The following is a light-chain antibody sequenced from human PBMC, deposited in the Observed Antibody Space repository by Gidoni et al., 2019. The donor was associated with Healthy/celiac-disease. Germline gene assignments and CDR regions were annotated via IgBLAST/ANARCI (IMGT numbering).Light chain of an antibody. CDR2: GAS. CDR1: KRISSN. CDR3: QQYNNWPPWT. V-gene: IGKV3-15*01. Sequence: EIVITQSPPTLSVSPGERVTLTCRASKRISSNLSWYQQKPGQAPRLLIYGASTRATGIPARFSGSGSGTEFTLTISSLQSEDFAVYYCQQYNNWPPWTFGQGTKVEIK. J-gene: IGKJ1*01.